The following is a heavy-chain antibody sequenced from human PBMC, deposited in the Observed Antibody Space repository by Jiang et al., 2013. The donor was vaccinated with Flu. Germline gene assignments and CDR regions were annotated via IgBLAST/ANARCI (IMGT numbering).Heavy chain of an antibody. D-gene: IGHD3-22*01. J-gene: IGHJ4*02. Sequence: VQLLESGGGVVQPGRSLRLSCAASGFTFSSYAMHWVRQAPGKGLEWVAVISYDGSNKYYADSVKGRFTISRDNSKNTLYLQMNSLRAEDTAVYYCASGGQGDYSSGYYYAPMDYFDYWAREPWSPSP. CDR2: ISYDGSNK. V-gene: IGHV3-30*01. CDR1: GFTFSSYA. CDR3: ASGGQGDYSSGYYYAPMDYFDY.